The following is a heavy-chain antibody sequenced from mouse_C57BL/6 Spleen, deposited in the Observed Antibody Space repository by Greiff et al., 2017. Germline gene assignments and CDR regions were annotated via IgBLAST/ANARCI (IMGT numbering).Heavy chain of an antibody. J-gene: IGHJ1*03. CDR1: GYTFTSYW. V-gene: IGHV1-55*01. D-gene: IGHD2-1*01. Sequence: QVQLQQPGAELVKPGASVKMSCKASGYTFTSYWITWVKQRPGQGLEWIGDIYPGSGSTNYNEKFKSKATLTVDTSSSTAYMQLSSLTAEDSAVYYWARGGYYGNYGGYFEVWGTGPTVTVSS. CDR3: ARGGYYGNYGGYFEV. CDR2: IYPGSGST.